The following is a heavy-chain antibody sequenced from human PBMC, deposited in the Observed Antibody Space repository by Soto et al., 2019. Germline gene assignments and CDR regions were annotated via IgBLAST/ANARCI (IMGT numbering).Heavy chain of an antibody. CDR1: GYTFTSYD. V-gene: IGHV1-8*01. J-gene: IGHJ3*02. Sequence: QVQLVQSGAEVKKPGASVKVSCKASGYTFTSYDINWVRQATGQGLEWMGWMNPNSGNTGYAQQFQGRVTMTRNTSISTAYMELSSLRSEDTAVYYCAARPIWFREFYDAFDIWGQGTMVTVSS. CDR3: AARPIWFREFYDAFDI. CDR2: MNPNSGNT. D-gene: IGHD3-10*01.